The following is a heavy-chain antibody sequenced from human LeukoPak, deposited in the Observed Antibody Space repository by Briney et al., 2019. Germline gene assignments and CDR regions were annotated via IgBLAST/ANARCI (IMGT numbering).Heavy chain of an antibody. V-gene: IGHV1-2*02. J-gene: IGHJ4*02. CDR3: ARRVAEPRGRDGYNFDY. CDR1: GYTFTGYY. CDR2: INPNSGGT. Sequence: ASVKVSCKASGYTFTGYYMHWVRQAPGQGLEWMGWINPNSGGTNYAQKFQGRVTMTRDTSISTAYMELSRLRSDDTAVYYCARRVAEPRGRDGYNFDYWGQGTLVTVSS. D-gene: IGHD5-24*01.